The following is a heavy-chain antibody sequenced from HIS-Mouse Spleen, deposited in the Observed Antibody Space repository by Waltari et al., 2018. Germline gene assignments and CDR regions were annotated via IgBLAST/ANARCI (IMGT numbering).Heavy chain of an antibody. J-gene: IGHJ4*02. V-gene: IGHV4-38-2*02. CDR2: IYHSGST. CDR1: GYSISSGYY. Sequence: QVQLQESGPGLVKPSETLSLTCTVSGYSISSGYYWGWIRQPPGKGLEWIGSIYHSGSTYYNPSLKSRVTISVDTSKNQFSLKLSSVTAADTAVYYCARVGSLGYCSGGSCYPPLYFDYWGQGTLVTVSS. CDR3: ARVGSLGYCSGGSCYPPLYFDY. D-gene: IGHD2-15*01.